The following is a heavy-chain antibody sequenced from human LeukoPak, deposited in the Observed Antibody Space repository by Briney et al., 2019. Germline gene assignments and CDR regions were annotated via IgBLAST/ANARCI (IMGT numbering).Heavy chain of an antibody. CDR1: GFTFSSYA. CDR3: ARRNAMDV. CDR2: ISGSGDNT. Sequence: HTGGSLRLSCAASGFTFSSYAMSWVRQVPGKGLEWVSVISGSGDNTYYADSVKGRFTISRDDAKSSLYLQMNSLRAEDTAVYYCARRNAMDVWGQGTTVIVFS. J-gene: IGHJ6*02. V-gene: IGHV3-23*01.